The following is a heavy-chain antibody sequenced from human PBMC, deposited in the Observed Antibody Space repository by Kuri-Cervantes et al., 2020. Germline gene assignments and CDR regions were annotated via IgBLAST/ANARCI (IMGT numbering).Heavy chain of an antibody. CDR2: ISAYNGNT. J-gene: IGHJ6*02. V-gene: IGHV1-18*01. CDR1: GYTFTSYG. D-gene: IGHD3-9*01. Sequence: ASVKVSCKASGYTFTSYGIGWVRQAPGQGLEWMGWISAYNGNTNYAQKLQGRVTMTTDTSTSTAYMELRSLRSDDTAVYYCARGPRYFDWLLPQYYYYYGMDVWGQGTTVTVSS. CDR3: ARGPRYFDWLLPQYYYYYGMDV.